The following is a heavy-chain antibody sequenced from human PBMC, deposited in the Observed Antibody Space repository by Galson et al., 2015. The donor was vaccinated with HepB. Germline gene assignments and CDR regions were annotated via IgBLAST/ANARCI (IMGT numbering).Heavy chain of an antibody. CDR2: ISDDGRNN. D-gene: IGHD2/OR15-2a*01. V-gene: IGHV3-30*18. J-gene: IGHJ4*01. CDR3: AKSCGTFSYYFHY. Sequence: SLRLSCAASGFTFSSYWMSWVRQAPGKGLEWVAIISDDGRNNRYADSVKGRFTISRDNSENTLYLQMSSLRAEDTAVYYCAKSCGTFSYYFHYWGHGTLVAVSP. CDR1: GFTFSSYW.